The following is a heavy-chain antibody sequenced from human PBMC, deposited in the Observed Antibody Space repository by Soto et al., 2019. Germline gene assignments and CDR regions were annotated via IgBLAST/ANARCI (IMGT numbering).Heavy chain of an antibody. V-gene: IGHV1-18*01. CDR1: GYTFTSYG. CDR3: ARGGGIVVVSAPYDH. J-gene: IGHJ4*01. Sequence: SVKVACKASGYTFTSYGISWVRQAPGQGLEWMGWISAYNGNTNYAQKLQGRDTITADESTSTAYMELSSLRSEDTAVYYCARGGGIVVVSAPYDHWG. CDR2: ISAYNGNT. D-gene: IGHD2-21*01.